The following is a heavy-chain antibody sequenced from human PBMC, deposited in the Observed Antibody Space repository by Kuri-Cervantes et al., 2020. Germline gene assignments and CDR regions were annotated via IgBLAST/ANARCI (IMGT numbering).Heavy chain of an antibody. CDR1: GYTFTSYY. CDR2: INTNTGNP. J-gene: IGHJ4*02. V-gene: IGHV7-4-1*02. CDR3: ARGASTMVRGVNGY. Sequence: ASVKVSCKASGYTFTSYYMHWVRQAPGQGLEWMGWINTNTGNPTYAQGFTGRFVFSLDTSVSTAYLQISSLKAEDTAVYYCARGASTMVRGVNGYWGQGTLVTSPQ. D-gene: IGHD3-10*01.